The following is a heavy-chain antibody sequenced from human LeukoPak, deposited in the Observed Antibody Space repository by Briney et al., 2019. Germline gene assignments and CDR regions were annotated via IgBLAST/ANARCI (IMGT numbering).Heavy chain of an antibody. D-gene: IGHD3-16*02. CDR1: GYSINSGYYW. Sequence: TLSLTCTVPGYSINSGYYWVWIRQPPGKALEWLALIYWNDDKRYSPSLKSRLTITKDTSKNQVVLTMTNMDPVDTATYYCAHSPPENDYVWGSYRYNTPFDYWGQGTLVTVSS. V-gene: IGHV2-5*01. J-gene: IGHJ4*02. CDR3: AHSPPENDYVWGSYRYNTPFDY. CDR2: IYWNDDK.